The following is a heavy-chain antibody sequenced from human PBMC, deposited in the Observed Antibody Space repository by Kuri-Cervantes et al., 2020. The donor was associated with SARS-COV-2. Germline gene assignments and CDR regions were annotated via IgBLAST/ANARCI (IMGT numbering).Heavy chain of an antibody. Sequence: SQTLTLTCAVSGYPISSSSYYWGWIRQPPGKGLEWIGSIYYSGSTYYNPSLKSRVTISVDTSKNQFSLKLSSVTAADTAVYYCARSPGIAAAGTNWFDPWGQGTLVTVSS. V-gene: IGHV4-39*01. CDR1: GYPISSSSYY. D-gene: IGHD6-13*01. CDR3: ARSPGIAAAGTNWFDP. CDR2: IYYSGST. J-gene: IGHJ5*02.